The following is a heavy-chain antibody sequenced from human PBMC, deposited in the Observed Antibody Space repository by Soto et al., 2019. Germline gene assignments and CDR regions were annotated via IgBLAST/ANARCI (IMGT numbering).Heavy chain of an antibody. D-gene: IGHD5-12*01. CDR2: ISAYNGNT. V-gene: IGHV1-18*04. J-gene: IGHJ4*02. CDR3: ARDLPLNESAAPATDPRLHY. CDR1: GDTFTSSG. Sequence: ASVKVSCQASGDTFTSSGVSWLRQAPGQGRERMGWISAYNGNTNYAQKLQGRVTMTTDTSTSTAYMELRSLRSDDTGVYYCARDLPLNESAAPATDPRLHYWGQGTLVTVSS.